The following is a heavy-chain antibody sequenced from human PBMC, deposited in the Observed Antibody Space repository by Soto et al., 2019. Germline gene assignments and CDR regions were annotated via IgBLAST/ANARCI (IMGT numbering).Heavy chain of an antibody. CDR3: ARGGENIAAHPYYYYGMDV. CDR2: IWYDGSNK. CDR1: GFTFSSYG. Sequence: GGSLRLSCAASGFTFSSYGMHWVRQAPGKGLEWVAVIWYDGSNKYYADSVKGRFTISRDNSKNTLYLQMNSLRAEDTAVYYCARGGENIAAHPYYYYGMDVWGQGTTVTVSS. J-gene: IGHJ6*02. D-gene: IGHD6-6*01. V-gene: IGHV3-33*01.